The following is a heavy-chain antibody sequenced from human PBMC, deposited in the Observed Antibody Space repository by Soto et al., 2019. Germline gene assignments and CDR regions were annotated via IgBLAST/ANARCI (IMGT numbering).Heavy chain of an antibody. V-gene: IGHV4-34*01. CDR1: GGSFSGYY. CDR3: ARENSRYYGSGSAVEY. Sequence: PSETLSLTCAVYGGSFSGYYWSWIRQPPGKGLERIGELNHSGSTNYNPSLKSRVTISVDTSKNQFSLKLCSVTATDTAVYYCARENSRYYGSGSAVEYGSQGTLVTVSS. CDR2: LNHSGST. D-gene: IGHD3-10*01. J-gene: IGHJ4*02.